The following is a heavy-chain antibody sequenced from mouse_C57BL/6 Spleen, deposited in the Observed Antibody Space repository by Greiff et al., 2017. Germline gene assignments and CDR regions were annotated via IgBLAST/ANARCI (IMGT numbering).Heavy chain of an antibody. Sequence: QVQLQQSGPELVKPGASVKISCKASGYAFSSSWMNWVKQRPGKGLEWIGRIYPGDGDTNYNGKFKGKATLTADKSSSTAYMQLSSLTSEASAVYFCAKLGRGAYWGQGTLVTVSA. J-gene: IGHJ3*01. CDR2: IYPGDGDT. D-gene: IGHD4-1*01. CDR3: AKLGRGAY. CDR1: GYAFSSSW. V-gene: IGHV1-82*01.